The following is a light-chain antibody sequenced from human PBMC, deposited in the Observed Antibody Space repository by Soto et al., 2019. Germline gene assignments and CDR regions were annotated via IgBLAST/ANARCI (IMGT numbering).Light chain of an antibody. V-gene: IGKV3-15*01. J-gene: IGKJ1*01. Sequence: EIVMTQSPATLSVSPGERATLSCRASQSVSSNLAWYQQKPGQAPRLLIFGASTRATGIPARFSGSGSGTEFSLTISSLQSEAFAVYYCLQYNTWPPRSFGQGTKVEIK. CDR3: LQYNTWPPRS. CDR1: QSVSSN. CDR2: GAS.